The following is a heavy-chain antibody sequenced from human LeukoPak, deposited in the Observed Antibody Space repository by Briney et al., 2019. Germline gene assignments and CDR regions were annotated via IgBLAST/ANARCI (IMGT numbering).Heavy chain of an antibody. CDR3: ASLGYDYVWGSYRYPDY. CDR1: GFTFSSYS. Sequence: GGSLRLSCAASGFTFSSYSMNCVRQAPGKGLEWVSYISSSSSTIYYADSVKGRFTISRDNAKNSLYLQMNSLRDEDTAVYCCASLGYDYVWGSYRYPDYWGQGTLVTVSS. D-gene: IGHD3-16*02. J-gene: IGHJ4*02. V-gene: IGHV3-48*02. CDR2: ISSSSSTI.